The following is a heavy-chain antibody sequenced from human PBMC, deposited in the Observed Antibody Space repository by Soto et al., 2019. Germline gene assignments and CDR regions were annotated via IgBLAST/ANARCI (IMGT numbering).Heavy chain of an antibody. CDR3: ARATTSHSYYFYGMDV. J-gene: IGHJ6*02. Sequence: QVQLVQSGAEVKKPGSSVKVSCKTSGGTFNRYGISWVRQAPGQGLEWMGGIIPIFGTGNYAQKFQGRVTITADESTTTAYMELRSLTSEDTAVYYCARATTSHSYYFYGMDVWGQGTTVTVSS. V-gene: IGHV1-69*12. CDR1: GGTFNRYG. CDR2: IIPIFGTG.